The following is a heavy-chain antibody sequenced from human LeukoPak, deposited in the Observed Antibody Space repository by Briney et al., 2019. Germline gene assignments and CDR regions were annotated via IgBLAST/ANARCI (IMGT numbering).Heavy chain of an antibody. Sequence: GGSVRLSCALWGFLFSNFAMLGLRAARGKGLEWVAAISGSGGSTYYADSVKGRFTIPRDNSKNTLYLQMNSLRAEDTAMYYCTRRSTIGGRGTRVTVSS. J-gene: IGHJ4*02. V-gene: IGHV3-23*01. D-gene: IGHD5-24*01. CDR3: TRRSTI. CDR1: GFLFSNFA. CDR2: ISGSGGST.